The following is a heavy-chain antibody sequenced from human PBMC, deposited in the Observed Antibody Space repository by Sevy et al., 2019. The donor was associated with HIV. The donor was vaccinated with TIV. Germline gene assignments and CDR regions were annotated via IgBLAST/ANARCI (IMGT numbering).Heavy chain of an antibody. CDR2: ISGSCGTT. CDR3: AKGYGSGSHPDY. D-gene: IGHD3-10*01. CDR1: GFIFNSYT. Sequence: GGSLRLSCAASGFIFNSYTMNGVRQAPGKGLEWVSAISGSCGTTYYADSLNGRVTITRDNSKKKVDLQMNSLTVEDTAVYYCAKGYGSGSHPDYWGQGTLVTVSS. J-gene: IGHJ4*02. V-gene: IGHV3-23*01.